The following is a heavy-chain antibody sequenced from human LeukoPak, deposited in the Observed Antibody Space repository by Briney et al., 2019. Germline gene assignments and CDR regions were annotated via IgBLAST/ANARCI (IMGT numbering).Heavy chain of an antibody. CDR1: GGSFSGYY. J-gene: IGHJ5*02. Sequence: SETLSLTCAVYGGSFSGYYWSWIRQAPGKGLEWIGEINHSGNTNYNPSLKSRVTISVDTSKNQFSLKLSSVTAADTAVYYCVTEPGYCTGGRCYGGWFDPWGQGTLLPVSS. CDR2: INHSGNT. CDR3: VTEPGYCTGGRCYGGWFDP. V-gene: IGHV4-34*01. D-gene: IGHD2-15*01.